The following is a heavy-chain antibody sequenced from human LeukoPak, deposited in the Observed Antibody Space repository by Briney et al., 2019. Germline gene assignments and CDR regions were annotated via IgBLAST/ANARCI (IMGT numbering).Heavy chain of an antibody. D-gene: IGHD6-19*01. CDR1: GGSISSYY. Sequence: SETLSLTCSVSGGSISSYYWSWIRQPPGKGLDWIGYIYYSGSTNYNPSLKSRVTISIDTSKNQFSLKLSSVAAADTAVYYCASLSGISGAFDIWGQGTVVTVSS. CDR3: ASLSGISGAFDI. CDR2: IYYSGST. J-gene: IGHJ3*02. V-gene: IGHV4-59*01.